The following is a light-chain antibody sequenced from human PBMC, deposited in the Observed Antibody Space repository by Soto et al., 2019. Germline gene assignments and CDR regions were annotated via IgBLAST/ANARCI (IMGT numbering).Light chain of an antibody. CDR1: SSDVGSYEF. Sequence: QSALTQPASVSGSPGQSITISSTGISSDVGSYEFVSWYQQHPGKAPKLMIYEDSRPSGVSNRFSGSKSGNTASLTISGLQAEDEGDYYCCSNAGTRTVFGGGTQLTVL. V-gene: IGLV2-23*01. CDR3: CSNAGTRTV. J-gene: IGLJ3*02. CDR2: EDS.